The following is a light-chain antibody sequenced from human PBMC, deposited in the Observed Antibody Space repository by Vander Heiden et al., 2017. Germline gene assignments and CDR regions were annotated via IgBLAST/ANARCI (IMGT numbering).Light chain of an antibody. CDR1: QSISNY. CDR2: AAS. J-gene: IGKJ4*01. Sequence: DIQMTQSPSSLSASVGDGVTISCRASQSISNYLGWYQQKPGEAPKLLVYAASTMQSGVPARFSGSGSGTDFTLSISSLQPEDFVSYFCQQAYSTPRTFGGGTKVDIK. V-gene: IGKV1-39*01. CDR3: QQAYSTPRT.